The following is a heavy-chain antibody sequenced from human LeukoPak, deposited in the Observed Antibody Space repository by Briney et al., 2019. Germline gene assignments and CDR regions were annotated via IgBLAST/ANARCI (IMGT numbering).Heavy chain of an antibody. Sequence: SETLSLTCTVSGDSINSEYWSWIRQPPGKGLEWVGYIHHSGSGTNYSPSLKSRLTISVDTSKRQISLKLSSVTAADTALYYCATLRGASTAVFDSWGQGILVTVSS. CDR3: ATLRGASTAVFDS. CDR1: GDSINSEY. CDR2: IHHSGSGT. V-gene: IGHV4-4*09. J-gene: IGHJ4*02. D-gene: IGHD2-21*02.